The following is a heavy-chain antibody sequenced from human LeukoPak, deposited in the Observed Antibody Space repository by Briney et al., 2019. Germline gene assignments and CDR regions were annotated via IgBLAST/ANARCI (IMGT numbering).Heavy chain of an antibody. CDR3: ARARPRDIVVVPAAKDHYYGMDV. J-gene: IGHJ6*04. V-gene: IGHV3-48*03. CDR2: VSSSGSTI. D-gene: IGHD2-2*01. CDR1: GFSFSSYE. Sequence: GLSLRLSCAASGFSFSSYEMKWLRQAPGKGLEWVSYVSSSGSTIYYADSVKGRFTISRDNAKNSLYLQMNSLRAEDTAVYYCARARPRDIVVVPAAKDHYYGMDVWGKGTTVTVSS.